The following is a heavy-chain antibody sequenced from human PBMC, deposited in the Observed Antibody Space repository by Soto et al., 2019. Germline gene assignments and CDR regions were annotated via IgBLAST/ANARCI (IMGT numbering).Heavy chain of an antibody. J-gene: IGHJ6*03. CDR2: INHSGST. D-gene: IGHD3-3*01. CDR1: GGSFSGYY. Sequence: SETLSLTCAVYGGSFSGYYWSWIRQPPGKGLEWIGEINHSGSTNYNPSLKSRVAISVDTSKNQFSLKLSSVTAADTAVYYCARVEWYYYYYMDVWGKGTTVTVSS. V-gene: IGHV4-34*01. CDR3: ARVEWYYYYYMDV.